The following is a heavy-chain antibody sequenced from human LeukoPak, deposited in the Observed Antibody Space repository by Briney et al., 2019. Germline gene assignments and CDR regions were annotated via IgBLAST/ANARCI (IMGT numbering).Heavy chain of an antibody. CDR1: GFTFSSYS. Sequence: GGSLRLSCAASGFTFSSYSMNWVRQAPGKGLEWVSSISSSSSYIYYADSVKGRFTISRDNAKNTLYLQMNSQRAEDTAVYYCARGAYNSDYFDYWGQGTLVTVSS. CDR3: ARGAYNSDYFDY. CDR2: ISSSSSYI. J-gene: IGHJ4*02. V-gene: IGHV3-21*01. D-gene: IGHD5-24*01.